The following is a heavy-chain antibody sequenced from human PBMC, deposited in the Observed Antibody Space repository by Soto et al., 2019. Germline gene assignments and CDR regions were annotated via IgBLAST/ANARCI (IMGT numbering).Heavy chain of an antibody. CDR3: ARGTASPPYYYYGMDV. V-gene: IGHV3-30-3*01. CDR2: ISYDGSNK. Sequence: PGGSLRLSCAASGFTFSSYAMHWVRQAPGKGLEWVAVISYDGSNKYYADSVKGRFTISRDNSKNTLYLQMNSLRAEDTAVYYCARGTASPPYYYYGMDVWGQGTTVTSP. CDR1: GFTFSSYA. D-gene: IGHD5-18*01. J-gene: IGHJ6*02.